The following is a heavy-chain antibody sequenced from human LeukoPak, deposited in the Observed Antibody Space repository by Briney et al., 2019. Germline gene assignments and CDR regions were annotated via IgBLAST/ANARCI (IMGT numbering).Heavy chain of an antibody. V-gene: IGHV3-23*01. CDR1: GFTFSSYA. CDR3: AKGDVVTAISPLDY. CDR2: ISGSGGTT. Sequence: GGSLRLSCAASGFTFSSYAMSWVRQATGKRLEWVSGISGSGGTTYYADSVQGRFTISRDNSKKTLFLQMSSLRAEDTAVYYCAKGDVVTAISPLDYWGQGTLVIVSS. J-gene: IGHJ4*02. D-gene: IGHD5-12*01.